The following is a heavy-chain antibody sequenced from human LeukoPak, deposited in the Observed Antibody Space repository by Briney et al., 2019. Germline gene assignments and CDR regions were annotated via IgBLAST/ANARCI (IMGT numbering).Heavy chain of an antibody. CDR3: ARAGGRSWFDP. Sequence: ASVKVSCKASGYSFTDKCLHWVRQAPGQGLEWMGWINPKSGGTNYAQKFQGRVTMTTDTSMTTAHMEVSRLTSDDTAVYYCARAGGRSWFDPWGPGTLVTVSS. V-gene: IGHV1-2*02. CDR2: INPKSGGT. CDR1: GYSFTDKC. J-gene: IGHJ5*02.